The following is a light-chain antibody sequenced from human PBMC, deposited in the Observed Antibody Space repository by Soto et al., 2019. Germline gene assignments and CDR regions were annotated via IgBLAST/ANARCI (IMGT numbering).Light chain of an antibody. CDR2: AAS. V-gene: IGKV1-39*01. J-gene: IGKJ4*01. CDR3: QQSYSTPSRT. Sequence: DIPMTQSPSSLSASVGDRVTITCRASQSISSYLNWYQQKPGKAPKLLIYAASSLQSGVPSRFSGSGSGTDFTLTISSLQPEDFATYYCQQSYSTPSRTFGGGTKVEIK. CDR1: QSISSY.